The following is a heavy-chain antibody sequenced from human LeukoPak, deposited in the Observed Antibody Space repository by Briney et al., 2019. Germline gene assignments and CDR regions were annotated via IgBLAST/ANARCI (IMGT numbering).Heavy chain of an antibody. D-gene: IGHD5-18*01. Sequence: GGSLRLSCAASGFTFSSYAMSWVRQAPGKGLQWVSAISGSGGSTYYADSVKGRFTISRDNSKNTLYLQMNSLRAEDTAVYYCAKGQGYSYGYHWGQGTLVTVSS. CDR1: GFTFSSYA. CDR3: AKGQGYSYGYH. CDR2: ISGSGGST. J-gene: IGHJ5*02. V-gene: IGHV3-23*01.